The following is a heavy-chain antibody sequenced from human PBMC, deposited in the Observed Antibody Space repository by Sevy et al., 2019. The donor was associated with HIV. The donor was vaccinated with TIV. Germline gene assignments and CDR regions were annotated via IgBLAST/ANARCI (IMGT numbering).Heavy chain of an antibody. CDR1: GFTFTNAW. Sequence: GGSLRLSCSASGFTFTNAWMGWVRQAPGKGLEWVARVKQDGTEKHYLESVKGRFTISRDNADNSLYLQMNSLRAEDTAVYYCARGQYGMDVWGQGTTVTVSS. V-gene: IGHV3-7*01. CDR3: ARGQYGMDV. J-gene: IGHJ6*02. CDR2: VKQDGTEK.